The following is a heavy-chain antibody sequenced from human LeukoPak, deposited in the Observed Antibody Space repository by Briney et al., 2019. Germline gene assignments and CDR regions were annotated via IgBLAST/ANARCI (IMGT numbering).Heavy chain of an antibody. CDR1: GYTFTDYY. J-gene: IGHJ4*02. Sequence: GASVKVSCKASGYTFTDYYMHWVRQAPGQGLEWMGWINPNSGGTNYAQKFQGRVTMTRDRSISTAYLELSSLTSDDTAVYYCASDYRDLRGYWGQGTLVTVSS. D-gene: IGHD4-11*01. CDR3: ASDYRDLRGY. CDR2: INPNSGGT. V-gene: IGHV1-2*02.